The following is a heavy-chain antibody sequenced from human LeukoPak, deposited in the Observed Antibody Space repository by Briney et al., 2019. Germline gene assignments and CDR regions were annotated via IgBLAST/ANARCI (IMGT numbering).Heavy chain of an antibody. V-gene: IGHV4-4*07. CDR3: ASQYCSGGSCNFDF. Sequence: SETLSLTCTVSGGSISSYYWGWIRQPAGKGLEWIGRIYTSGSTNYNPSLKSRVTISVDTSKNQFSLMLSSVTAADTAVYYCASQYCSGGSCNFDFWGQGTLVTVSS. CDR1: GGSISSYY. J-gene: IGHJ4*02. CDR2: IYTSGST. D-gene: IGHD2-15*01.